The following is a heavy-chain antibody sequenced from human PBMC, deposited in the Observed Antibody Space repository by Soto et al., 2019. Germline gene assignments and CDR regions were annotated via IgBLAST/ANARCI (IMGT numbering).Heavy chain of an antibody. CDR2: IWHDGGNK. Sequence: QVQLVESGGGVVQPGRSLRLSCEASGFTFSSYGMHWVRQAPGKGLEWVAFIWHDGGNKFYAESVKGRFTISRDNSKNTLYLQMTSLSAEDTAMYYCARDGDVNTGFGKDYWGQGTLVTVSS. CDR1: GFTFSSYG. V-gene: IGHV3-33*01. CDR3: ARDGDVNTGFGKDY. D-gene: IGHD3-16*01. J-gene: IGHJ4*02.